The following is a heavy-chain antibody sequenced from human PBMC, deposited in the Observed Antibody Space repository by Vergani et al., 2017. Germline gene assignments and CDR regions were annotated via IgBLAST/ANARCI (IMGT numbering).Heavy chain of an antibody. D-gene: IGHD3-10*01. V-gene: IGHV3-23*01. Sequence: EVQLLESGGGLVQPGGSLRLSCAASGFTFSSYAMSWVRQAPGKGLEWVSAISGSGGSTYYADSVKGRFTISRDNSKNTLYLQMNSLRAEDTAVYYCARDGKGRYGSGSDFDYWGQGTLVTVSS. J-gene: IGHJ4*02. CDR2: ISGSGGST. CDR3: ARDGKGRYGSGSDFDY. CDR1: GFTFSSYA.